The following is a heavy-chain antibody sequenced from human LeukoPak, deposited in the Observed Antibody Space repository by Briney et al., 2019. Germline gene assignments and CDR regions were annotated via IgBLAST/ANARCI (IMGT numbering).Heavy chain of an antibody. V-gene: IGHV4-4*07. CDR2: IYTSGST. J-gene: IGHJ4*02. D-gene: IGHD6-19*01. Sequence: SETLSLTCTVSGGSISSYYWSWIRQPAGKGLEWIGRIYTSGSTNYNPSLKSRVTMSVDTSKNQFSLKLYSVTAADTAVYYCASEGIAVAGIDYWGQGALVTVSS. CDR3: ASEGIAVAGIDY. CDR1: GGSISSYY.